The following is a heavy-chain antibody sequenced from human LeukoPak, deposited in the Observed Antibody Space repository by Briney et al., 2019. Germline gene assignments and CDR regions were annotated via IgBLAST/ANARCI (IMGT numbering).Heavy chain of an antibody. V-gene: IGHV3-30*18. D-gene: IGHD3-3*01. CDR3: AKEGHYDFWSGYYQPLDY. J-gene: IGHJ4*02. CDR1: GFTFSSYG. Sequence: GGSLRLSCAASGFTFSSYGMHWVRQAPGKGLEWVAVISYDGSNKYYADSVKGRFTISRDNSKNTLYLQMNSPRAEDTAVYYCAKEGHYDFWSGYYQPLDYWGQGTLVTVSS. CDR2: ISYDGSNK.